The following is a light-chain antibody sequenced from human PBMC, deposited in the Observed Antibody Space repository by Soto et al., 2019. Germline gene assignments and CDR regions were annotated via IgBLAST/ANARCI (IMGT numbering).Light chain of an antibody. J-gene: IGKJ1*01. CDR2: GAS. CDR3: LQYSNGPRT. V-gene: IGKV3-15*01. Sequence: EIVMTQSPVTLSVSPGERATLSCRASQSVRSNLAWFQQKPGQAPRLLIYGASTRATGIPARFSGSGSGTEFTLTISSLQSEDFALYYCLQYSNGPRTFGQGTKVDIK. CDR1: QSVRSN.